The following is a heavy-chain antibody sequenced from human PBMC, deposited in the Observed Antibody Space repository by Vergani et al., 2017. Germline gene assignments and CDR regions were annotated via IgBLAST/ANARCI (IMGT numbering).Heavy chain of an antibody. CDR2: IGVSDNSI. J-gene: IGHJ4*02. CDR1: GFTFSAYS. D-gene: IGHD4-11*01. V-gene: IGHV3-48*01. CDR3: VRDPDYSTFDS. Sequence: EGQLVESGGDWVQRGGSLRLSCAASGFTFSAYSMNWVRQTPGKGLEWISYIGVSDNSIYYADSVMGRFAISRDNARNLLFLQMNSLRADDSALYFCVRDPDYSTFDSWGQGTLVTVS.